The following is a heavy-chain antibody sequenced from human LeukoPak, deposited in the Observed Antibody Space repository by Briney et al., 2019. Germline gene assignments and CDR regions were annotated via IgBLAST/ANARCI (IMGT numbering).Heavy chain of an antibody. V-gene: IGHV3-23*01. CDR1: GFTFSSYG. CDR3: ARDLWFGQDRGMDV. J-gene: IGHJ6*04. CDR2: ISGSGGST. Sequence: GGSLRLSCAASGFTFSSYGMSWVRQAPGKGLEWVSAISGSGGSTYYADSVKGRFTISRDNAKNTLYLQMNSLRAEDTAVYYCARDLWFGQDRGMDVWGKGTTVTVSS. D-gene: IGHD3-10*01.